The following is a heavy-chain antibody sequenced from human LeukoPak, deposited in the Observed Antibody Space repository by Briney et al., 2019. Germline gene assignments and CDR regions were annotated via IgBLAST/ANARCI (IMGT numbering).Heavy chain of an antibody. CDR1: GFTFSNAW. J-gene: IGHJ6*02. Sequence: GGSLRLSCAASGFTFSNAWMSWVRQAPGKGLEWVGHIKSKTDGATTDYAAPVEGRFTISRDDSKNTLYLQMNSLKTEDTAVYYCTTVEGATLYYYYGMDVWGQGTTVTVSS. CDR2: IKSKTDGATT. CDR3: TTVEGATLYYYYGMDV. D-gene: IGHD1-26*01. V-gene: IGHV3-15*01.